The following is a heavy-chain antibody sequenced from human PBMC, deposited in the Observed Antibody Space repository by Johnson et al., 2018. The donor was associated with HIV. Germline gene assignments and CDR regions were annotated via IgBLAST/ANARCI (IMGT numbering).Heavy chain of an antibody. J-gene: IGHJ3*02. D-gene: IGHD4-23*01. CDR2: ISYDGSNK. CDR3: ATSSTVVTPHDI. V-gene: IGHV3-30*04. CDR1: GFTFSSYA. Sequence: QVQLVESGGGVVQPGRSLRLSCAASGFTFSSYAMHWVRQAPGKGLEWVAFISYDGSNKYYADSVKGRFTISRDNSKNTLYLQMNSLRAEDTAVYYCATSSTVVTPHDIWGQGTMVTVSS.